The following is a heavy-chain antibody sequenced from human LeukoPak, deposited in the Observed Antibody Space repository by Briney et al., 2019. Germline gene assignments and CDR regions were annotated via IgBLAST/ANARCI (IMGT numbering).Heavy chain of an antibody. CDR1: GGSFSGYY. D-gene: IGHD3-16*02. V-gene: IGHV4-34*01. Sequence: PSETLSLTCAVYGGSFSGYYWSWIRQPPGKGLEWIGEINHSGSTNYNPSLKSRVTISVDTSKNQFSLKLSSVTAADTAVYYCARMVLNDYVWGSYRYPFEYYFDYWGQGTLVTVSS. CDR2: INHSGST. J-gene: IGHJ4*02. CDR3: ARMVLNDYVWGSYRYPFEYYFDY.